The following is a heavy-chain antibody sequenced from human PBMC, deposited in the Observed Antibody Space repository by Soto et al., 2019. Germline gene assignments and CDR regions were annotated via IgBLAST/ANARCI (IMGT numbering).Heavy chain of an antibody. D-gene: IGHD2-15*01. CDR1: GGSISSYS. CDR2: IYTSGST. Sequence: SDTLSLTCTVSGGSISSYSWSWIRQPAGKGLEWIGRIYTSGSTNYNPSLKSRVTMSVDTSKNQFSLKLSSVTAADTAVYYCARERLVVAATRYYYYYGMDVWGQGTTVT. CDR3: ARERLVVAATRYYYYYGMDV. J-gene: IGHJ6*02. V-gene: IGHV4-4*07.